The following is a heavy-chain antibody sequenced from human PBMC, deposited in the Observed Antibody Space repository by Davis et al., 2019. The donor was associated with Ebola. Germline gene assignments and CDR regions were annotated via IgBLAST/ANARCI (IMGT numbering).Heavy chain of an antibody. CDR3: ARRLAAAGYFDY. J-gene: IGHJ4*02. CDR1: GGSISSSSYY. D-gene: IGHD6-13*01. CDR2: IYYSGST. V-gene: IGHV4-39*07. Sequence: SETLSLTCTASGGSISSSSYYWGWIRQPPGKGLEWIGSIYYSGSTYYNPSLKSRVTISVDTSKNQFSLKLSSVTAADTAVYYCARRLAAAGYFDYWGQGTLVTVSS.